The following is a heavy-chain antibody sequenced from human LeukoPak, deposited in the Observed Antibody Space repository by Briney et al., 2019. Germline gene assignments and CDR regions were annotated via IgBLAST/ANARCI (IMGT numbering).Heavy chain of an antibody. CDR3: ARAKTLEPTPSNAFDI. V-gene: IGHV1-18*01. J-gene: IGHJ3*02. CDR1: GYTFTSYG. Sequence: GASVKVSCKASGYTFTSYGISWVRQAAGQGLEGMGWISAYNGNTNYAQKLQGRVTMTTDTSTSTAYMELRSLRSDDTAVYYCARAKTLEPTPSNAFDIWGQGTMVTVSS. D-gene: IGHD1-1*01. CDR2: ISAYNGNT.